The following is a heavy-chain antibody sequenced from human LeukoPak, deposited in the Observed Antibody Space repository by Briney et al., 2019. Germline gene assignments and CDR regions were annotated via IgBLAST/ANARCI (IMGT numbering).Heavy chain of an antibody. CDR3: ARVRSAAAVDY. J-gene: IGHJ4*02. V-gene: IGHV3-74*01. CDR1: GFTFSSYW. Sequence: GGSLRLSCAASGFTFSSYWMHWVRQAPGRGLVWVSRINNDGSSTSYADSVKGRFTISRDNAKNTLHLQMNSLRAEDTAVYYCARVRSAAAVDYWGEGTLVTVSS. CDR2: INNDGSST.